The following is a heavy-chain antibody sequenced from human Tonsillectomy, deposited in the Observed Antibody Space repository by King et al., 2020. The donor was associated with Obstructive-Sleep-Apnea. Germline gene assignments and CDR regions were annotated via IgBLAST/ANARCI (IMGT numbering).Heavy chain of an antibody. D-gene: IGHD6-6*01. CDR2: IYYSGSA. V-gene: IGHV4-39*07. CDR1: GGSISSSTFY. CDR3: ARPYSNSSMGGIDYFDY. J-gene: IGHJ4*02. Sequence: QLQESGPGLVKPSETLSLTCTVSGGSISSSTFYWGWIRQPPGKGLEWIGSIYYSGSAYYNPSLKSRVTISVDTSKNQISLNLRSATAADTAVYYCARPYSNSSMGGIDYFDYWGQGTLVTVSS.